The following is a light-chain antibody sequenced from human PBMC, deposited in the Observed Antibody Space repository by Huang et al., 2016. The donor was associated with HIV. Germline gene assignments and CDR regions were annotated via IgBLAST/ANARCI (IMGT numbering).Light chain of an antibody. CDR3: HQYNNWLLS. V-gene: IGKV3-15*01. J-gene: IGKJ4*01. CDR2: GSS. CDR1: RSVSSN. Sequence: IVMTQSPATLSVSPGERVTLSCRSNRSVSSNLAWYQQRPGQAPRLLIYGSSTRAHGIPARCSGSGSGTDFSLTISSLQSEDFALYYCHQYNNWLLSFGGGTRVDI.